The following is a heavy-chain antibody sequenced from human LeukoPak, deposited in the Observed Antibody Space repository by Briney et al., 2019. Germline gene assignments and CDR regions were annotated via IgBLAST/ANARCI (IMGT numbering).Heavy chain of an antibody. CDR2: IYPGGSDT. V-gene: IGHV5-51*01. CDR3: ESPYCSSTSCAMGDAFDI. J-gene: IGHJ3*02. D-gene: IGHD2-2*01. Sequence: GESLKISCKGSGYSFTGYWIGWVRQMPGKGLEWMGIIYPGGSDTRYSPSFQGQVTISADKSISTAYLQWSSLKASDTAMYYCESPYCSSTSCAMGDAFDIWGQGTMVTVSS. CDR1: GYSFTGYW.